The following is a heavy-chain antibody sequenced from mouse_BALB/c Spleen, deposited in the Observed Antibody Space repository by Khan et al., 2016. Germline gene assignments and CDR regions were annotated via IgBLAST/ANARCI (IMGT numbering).Heavy chain of an antibody. V-gene: IGHV3-2*02. CDR2: ISYSGST. J-gene: IGHJ4*01. CDR1: GYSITSDYA. CDR3: ARFYYGSSYYYAMDY. Sequence: EVKLLESGPGLVKPSQSLSLTCTVTGYSITSDYAWNWIRQFPGNKLEWMGYISYSGSTSYNPSLKSRISLTRDTSKNQFFLKLNSVTTEDTSTSYCARFYYGSSYYYAMDYWGQGPSVPVSS. D-gene: IGHD1-1*01.